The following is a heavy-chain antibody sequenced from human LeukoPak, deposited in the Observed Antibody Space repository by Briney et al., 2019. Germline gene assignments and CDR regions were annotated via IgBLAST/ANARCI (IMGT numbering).Heavy chain of an antibody. V-gene: IGHV4-61*08. D-gene: IGHD1-20*01. CDR2: IYYSGST. CDR3: ARALGARITGTTASVYGMDV. CDR1: GGSISSGGYY. J-gene: IGHJ6*02. Sequence: SETLSLTCTVSGGSISSGGYYWSWIRQHPGKGLEWIGYIYYSGSTNYNPSLKSRVTISVDTSKNQFSLKLSSVTAADTAVYYCARALGARITGTTASVYGMDVWGQGTTVTVSS.